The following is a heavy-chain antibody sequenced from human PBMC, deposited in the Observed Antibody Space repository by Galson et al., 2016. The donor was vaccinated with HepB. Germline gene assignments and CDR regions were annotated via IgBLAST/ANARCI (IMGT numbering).Heavy chain of an antibody. Sequence: ETLSLTCSVADDSVSSSFFSWIRQPPGKALEWIGYLYYTGTSDYNPSLKRRATISLDRSKNLLSLSLSSVTAADTAVYYCARAPYYESGRLDVWGQGTLVTVSS. V-gene: IGHV4-59*02. D-gene: IGHD3-3*01. CDR3: ARAPYYESGRLDV. CDR2: LYYTGTS. J-gene: IGHJ4*02. CDR1: DDSVSSSF.